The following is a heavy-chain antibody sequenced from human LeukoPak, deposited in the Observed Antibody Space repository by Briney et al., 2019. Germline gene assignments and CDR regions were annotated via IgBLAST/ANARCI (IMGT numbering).Heavy chain of an antibody. CDR1: GFTFNTHW. V-gene: IGHV3-74*01. J-gene: IGHJ4*02. CDR3: ARVAYSYGLLDY. Sequence: GGSQRLSCAASGFTFNTHWMRWVRQAPGKGLGWVSGINSDGSSTSYADSVKGRFTISRDNAKNTLFLQMNSLRAEDTAVYYCARVAYSYGLLDYWGQGTLVTVSS. D-gene: IGHD2-15*01. CDR2: INSDGSST.